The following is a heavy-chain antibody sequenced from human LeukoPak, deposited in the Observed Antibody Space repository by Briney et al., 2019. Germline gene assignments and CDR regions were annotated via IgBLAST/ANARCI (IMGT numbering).Heavy chain of an antibody. V-gene: IGHV4-59*08. CDR3: AITYYDFWSGSVGMDV. CDR2: IYYSGST. J-gene: IGHJ6*02. Sequence: SETLSLTCTVSGGSISSYYWSLIRQPPGKGLEWIGYIYYSGSTNYNPSLKSRVTISVDTSKNQFSLKLSSVTAADTAVYYCAITYYDFWSGSVGMDVWGQGTTVTVSS. D-gene: IGHD3-3*01. CDR1: GGSISSYY.